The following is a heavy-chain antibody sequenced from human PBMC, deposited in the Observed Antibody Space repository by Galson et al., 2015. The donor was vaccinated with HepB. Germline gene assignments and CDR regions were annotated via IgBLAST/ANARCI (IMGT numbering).Heavy chain of an antibody. CDR3: ARDKPYYDSWNPSVHFFDY. CDR2: IFYNGAT. Sequence: SETLSLTCTVSGGAIGPHFWSWIRQSPGKGLEWLGNIFYNGATNYNPSLESRVTISVDTSKKPFSPQLTSVTAADTAVYFRARDKPYYDSWNPSVHFFDYWGQGALVTVSS. CDR1: GGAIGPHF. V-gene: IGHV4-59*11. J-gene: IGHJ4*02. D-gene: IGHD3-3*01.